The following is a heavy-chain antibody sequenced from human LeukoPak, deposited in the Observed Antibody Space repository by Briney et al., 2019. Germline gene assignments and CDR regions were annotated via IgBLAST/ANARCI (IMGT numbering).Heavy chain of an antibody. J-gene: IGHJ4*02. CDR1: GFTFSSYW. CDR3: ARDNTYMFDY. CDR2: INTDGRTT. V-gene: IGHV3-74*01. Sequence: GGSLRLSCAASGFTFSSYWMNWVRQAPGKGLVWVAHINTDGRTTTYADSVKGRFTVARDNAKNTLYLEMNRLRAEDTAVYYCARDNTYMFDYWGQGTQVTVSS. D-gene: IGHD2-2*02.